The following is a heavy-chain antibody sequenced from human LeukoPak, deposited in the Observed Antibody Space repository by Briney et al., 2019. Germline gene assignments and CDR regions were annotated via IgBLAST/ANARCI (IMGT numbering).Heavy chain of an antibody. CDR2: ILPGDSDT. V-gene: IGHV5-51*01. J-gene: IGHJ4*02. CDR1: VYSFTSYW. CDR3: ARSTGYSYGMVQPDY. D-gene: IGHD5-18*01. Sequence: GEPLTISCKGSVYSFTSYWIGWVRQMPGQGLEWMGMILPGDSDTRYSPSFQGQDTISADKSISTAYLQWSSLKASDTAMYYCARSTGYSYGMVQPDYWGQGTLVTVSS.